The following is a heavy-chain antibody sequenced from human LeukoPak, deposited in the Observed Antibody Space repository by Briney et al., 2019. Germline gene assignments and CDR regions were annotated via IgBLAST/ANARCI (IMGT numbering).Heavy chain of an antibody. CDR1: GGSITYYH. Sequence: SEALSLTCTVSGGSITYYHWSWIRQPPGKGLEWIGYIYYSGSTNYNPSLKSRVTISVDTPKNQFSLKLSSVTAADTAVYYCARRLSSWYAFDYWGQGTLVTVSS. CDR3: ARRLSSWYAFDY. V-gene: IGHV4-59*08. J-gene: IGHJ4*02. D-gene: IGHD6-13*01. CDR2: IYYSGST.